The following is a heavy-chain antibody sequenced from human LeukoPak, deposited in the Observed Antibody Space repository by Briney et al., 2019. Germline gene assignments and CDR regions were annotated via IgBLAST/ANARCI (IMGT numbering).Heavy chain of an antibody. CDR1: GFIFDDAV. CDR2: VSRKSDYR. CDR3: ARLFRDVTTFDY. Sequence: SGGSLRLSCAASGFIFDDAVMHWVRQAPGKGLEWVSGVSRKSDYRAYADSVKGRFTISRDNAKNSLYLQMNSLRAEDTAVYYCARLFRDVTTFDYWGQGTLVTVSS. V-gene: IGHV3-9*01. J-gene: IGHJ4*02. D-gene: IGHD1-1*01.